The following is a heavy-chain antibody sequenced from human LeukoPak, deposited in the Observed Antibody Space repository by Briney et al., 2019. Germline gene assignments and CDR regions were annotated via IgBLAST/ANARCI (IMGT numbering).Heavy chain of an antibody. Sequence: ASVKVSCKASGYTFLNYAIHWVRQAPGQRLEWMGWINIGNGNTKNSQEFQGRVTITRDTSATTAYMELRSLRSEDTAVYYCARGNSYAQHAFGIWGQGTMVTVSS. CDR3: ARGNSYAQHAFGI. V-gene: IGHV1-3*03. CDR2: INIGNGNT. CDR1: GYTFLNYA. D-gene: IGHD5-18*01. J-gene: IGHJ3*02.